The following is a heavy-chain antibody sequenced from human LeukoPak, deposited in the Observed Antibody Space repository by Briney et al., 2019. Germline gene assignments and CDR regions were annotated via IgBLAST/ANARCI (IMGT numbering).Heavy chain of an antibody. Sequence: SETLSLTCTVSGGSISSGGYSWSWIRQHPGKGLEWIGYIYYSGSTYYNPSLKSRVTISVDTSKNQFSLKLSSVTAADTAVYYCARTGGGSCYSCNWFDPWGQGTLVTVSS. CDR3: ARTGGGSCYSCNWFDP. CDR2: IYYSGST. D-gene: IGHD2-15*01. CDR1: GGSISSGGYS. V-gene: IGHV4-31*03. J-gene: IGHJ5*02.